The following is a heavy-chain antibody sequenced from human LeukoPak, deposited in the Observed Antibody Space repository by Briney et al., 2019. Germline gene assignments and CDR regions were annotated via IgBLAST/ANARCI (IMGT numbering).Heavy chain of an antibody. Sequence: GGSLRLSCAASGFTFSSYGMHWVRQAPGKGLEWVAFIRYDGSNKYYADSVKGRFTISRDNSKNTLYLQMDSLKTEDTAVYYCAKLGGGGTPRTYWGQGTVVTISS. CDR3: AKLGGGGTPRTY. D-gene: IGHD3-16*01. V-gene: IGHV3-30*02. CDR1: GFTFSSYG. J-gene: IGHJ4*02. CDR2: IRYDGSNK.